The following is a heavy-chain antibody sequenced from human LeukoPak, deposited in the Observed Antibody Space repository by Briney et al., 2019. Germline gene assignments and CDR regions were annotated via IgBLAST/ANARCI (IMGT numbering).Heavy chain of an antibody. J-gene: IGHJ6*03. Sequence: SETLSLTCTVSGGSISSYYWSWIRQPAGKGLEWIGRIYTSGSTNYNPSLKSRVTLSVDTSKNQFSLTLSSVNAAATAVSYFARVSDEQLLGYYYYYYYMDVWGKGTTVTVSS. CDR3: ARVSDEQLLGYYYYYYYMDV. CDR1: GGSISSYY. CDR2: IYTSGST. D-gene: IGHD2-2*01. V-gene: IGHV4-4*07.